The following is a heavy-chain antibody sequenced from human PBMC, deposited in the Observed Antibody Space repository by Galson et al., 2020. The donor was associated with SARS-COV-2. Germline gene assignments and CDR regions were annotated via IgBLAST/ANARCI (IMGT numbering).Heavy chain of an antibody. Sequence: PGGSLRLSCAASGFRFSRNWMSWVRQAPGKGLQWVANIKQDGSDRYYVDSVKGRFTICSDYAKNSVYLQMNNLTADDTAVYYCARDEDGYNDFWGQGTLVAVSS. CDR2: IKQDGSDR. CDR1: GFRFSRNW. J-gene: IGHJ4*02. V-gene: IGHV3-7*01. CDR3: ARDEDGYNDF. D-gene: IGHD1-20*01.